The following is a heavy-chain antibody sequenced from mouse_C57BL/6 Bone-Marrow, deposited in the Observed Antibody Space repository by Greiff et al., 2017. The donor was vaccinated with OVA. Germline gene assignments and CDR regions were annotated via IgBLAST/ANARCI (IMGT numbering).Heavy chain of an antibody. CDR3: TPLCYGSSYSY. J-gene: IGHJ2*01. V-gene: IGHV14-1*01. CDR2: FDPEDGDT. CDR1: GFNIKDYY. Sequence: FQLQQSGAELVRPGASVKLSCTASGFNIKDYYMHWVKQRPEQGLEWIGRFDPEDGDTEYAPKFQGKATMTADTSSNTAYLQLSRLTSEDTAVYYCTPLCYGSSYSYWGQGTTLTVSS. D-gene: IGHD1-1*01.